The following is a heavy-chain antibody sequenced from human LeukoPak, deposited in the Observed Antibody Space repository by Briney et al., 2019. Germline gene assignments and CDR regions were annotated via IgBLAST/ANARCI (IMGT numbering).Heavy chain of an antibody. CDR2: INHSGST. D-gene: IGHD3-22*01. V-gene: IGHV4-34*01. Sequence: PSETLSLTCAVYGGSFSSYYWSWIRQPPGKGLEWIGEINHSGSTNYNPSLKSRVTISVDTSKNQFSLKLSSVTAADTAVYYCASSGVDDSSGYYLPGLPDYWGQGTLVTVSS. CDR3: ASSGVDDSSGYYLPGLPDY. CDR1: GGSFSSYY. J-gene: IGHJ4*02.